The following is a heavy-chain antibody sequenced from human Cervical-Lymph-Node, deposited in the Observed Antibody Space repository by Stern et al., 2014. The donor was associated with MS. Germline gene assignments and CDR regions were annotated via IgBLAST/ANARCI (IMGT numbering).Heavy chain of an antibody. CDR2: IVPVLGIS. J-gene: IGHJ4*02. CDR3: ATWDSFNYVGDD. D-gene: IGHD3-16*01. V-gene: IGHV1-69*09. CDR1: GGTFNNYG. Sequence: QVQLGQSGAEVKKPGSSVKVSCKASGGTFNNYGVNWVRQAPGQGLEWLGRIVPVLGISRYPQKFKGRVTITADKSTSTVYVEVPNLTSEDTAVYYCATWDSFNYVGDDWGQGTLVTVSS.